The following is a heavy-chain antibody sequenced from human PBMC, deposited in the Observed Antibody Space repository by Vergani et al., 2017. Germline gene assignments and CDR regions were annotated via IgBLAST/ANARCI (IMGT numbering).Heavy chain of an antibody. CDR2: MNPNSGNA. CDR3: ARDQEEAFYCSGDSCFSPDY. V-gene: IGHV1-8*02. Sequence: QVQLVQSGAEVKKPGASLKFSCKASGYTFTSYDIKWVRQATGQGLEWMGWMNPNSGNAGYAQKFQGTITMTRNTSRSTSYMELSNMRSADTAVYYCARDQEEAFYCSGDSCFSPDYWGQGTMVTVSS. D-gene: IGHD2-15*01. J-gene: IGHJ4*02. CDR1: GYTFTSYD.